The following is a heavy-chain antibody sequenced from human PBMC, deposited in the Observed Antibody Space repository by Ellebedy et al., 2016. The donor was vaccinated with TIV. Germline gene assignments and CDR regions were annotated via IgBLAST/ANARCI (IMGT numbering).Heavy chain of an antibody. J-gene: IGHJ4*02. D-gene: IGHD5-24*01. Sequence: PGGALRLSCEASGFTLSTYAMHGGRRAPGKGLEWVAVISNDGSTKYYADSVKGRITISRDNSKNTLYLQMNTLRAEDTALYYCARGEEATICDYWGQGTLVTVSS. CDR1: GFTLSTYA. V-gene: IGHV3-30-3*01. CDR2: ISNDGSTK. CDR3: ARGEEATICDY.